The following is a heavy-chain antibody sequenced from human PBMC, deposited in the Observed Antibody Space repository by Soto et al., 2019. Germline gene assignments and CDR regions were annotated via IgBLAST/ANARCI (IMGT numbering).Heavy chain of an antibody. V-gene: IGHV3-23*01. CDR2: ISSGGGGT. D-gene: IGHD3-10*01. Sequence: GGSLRLSCTASGFTFTSYAMSWVRQAPGKGLEWVSTISSGGGGTYYVDPVKGRFTISRDNSKNTLYLQMNSLRADDTAVYYCAKEGTTPLDYWGQGTLVTVSS. CDR3: AKEGTTPLDY. J-gene: IGHJ4*02. CDR1: GFTFTSYA.